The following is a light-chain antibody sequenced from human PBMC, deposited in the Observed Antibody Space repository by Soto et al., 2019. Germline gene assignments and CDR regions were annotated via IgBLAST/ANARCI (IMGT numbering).Light chain of an antibody. CDR1: QSITNW. V-gene: IGKV1-5*01. CDR2: DAS. CDR3: EQYNSWPPLYT. J-gene: IGKJ2*01. Sequence: DIQMTQFPSTLSASVGDRVTITCRASQSITNWLAWYQQKPGKAPKLLIYDASSLESGVPSRFSGSGSGTEFTLTISSLQPDDFATYYCEQYNSWPPLYTFGQGTKLEIK.